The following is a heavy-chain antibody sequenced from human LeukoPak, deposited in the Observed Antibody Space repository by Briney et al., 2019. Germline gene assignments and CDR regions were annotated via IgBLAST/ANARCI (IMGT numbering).Heavy chain of an antibody. V-gene: IGHV3-48*03. CDR1: GFTFSSYE. Sequence: PGGSLRLSCAASGFTFSSYEMNWVRQAPGKGLEWVSYINSSGSTIYYADSVKGRFTISRDNAKNSLYLQMNSLRAEDTAVYYCARLSGSRDYWGQGTLVTVSS. D-gene: IGHD2-2*01. CDR2: INSSGSTI. J-gene: IGHJ4*02. CDR3: ARLSGSRDY.